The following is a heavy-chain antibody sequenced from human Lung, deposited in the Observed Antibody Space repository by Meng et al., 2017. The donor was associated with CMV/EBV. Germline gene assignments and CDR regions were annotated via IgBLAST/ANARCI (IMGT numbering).Heavy chain of an antibody. Sequence: SFRASDYTFTRYYMRWVRQAPGQGLEWMGRINYNSGNTNYAQKFQGRVTMTRDTSINTAYMELSRLSSADTAVYYCAIFYGDYVPYPYWGQGTLVTVSS. CDR3: AIFYGDYVPYPY. D-gene: IGHD4-17*01. J-gene: IGHJ4*02. CDR1: DYTFTRYY. V-gene: IGHV1-2*06. CDR2: INYNSGNT.